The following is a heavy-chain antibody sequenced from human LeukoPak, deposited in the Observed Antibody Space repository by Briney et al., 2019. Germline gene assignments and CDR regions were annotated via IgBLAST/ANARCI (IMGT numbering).Heavy chain of an antibody. Sequence: GGSLRLSCAASGFTFSSYAMSWVRQAPGKGLEWVSAISGSGGSTYYADSVKGRFTISRDNSKNTLYLQMNSLRAEDTAVYYCAKESQTGGWLQRQLFFDYWGQGTLVTVSS. CDR2: ISGSGGST. CDR1: GFTFSSYA. D-gene: IGHD5-24*01. V-gene: IGHV3-23*01. J-gene: IGHJ4*02. CDR3: AKESQTGGWLQRQLFFDY.